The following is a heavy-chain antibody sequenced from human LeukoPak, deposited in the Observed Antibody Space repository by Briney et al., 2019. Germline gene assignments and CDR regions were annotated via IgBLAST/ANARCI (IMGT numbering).Heavy chain of an antibody. CDR3: ASDYDFWSGYPSY. Sequence: ASVKVSCKASGYTFTSYYMHWVRQAPGQGLDWMGIINPTGGSTGYAQKFQGRVTMSMDTSTSTVDMELSSLRSEDTAVYYCASDYDFWSGYPSYWGQGTLVTVSS. D-gene: IGHD3-3*01. V-gene: IGHV1-46*01. J-gene: IGHJ4*02. CDR2: INPTGGST. CDR1: GYTFTSYY.